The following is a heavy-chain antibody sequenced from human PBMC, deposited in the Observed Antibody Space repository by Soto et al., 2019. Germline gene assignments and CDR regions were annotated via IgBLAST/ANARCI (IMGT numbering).Heavy chain of an antibody. V-gene: IGHV1-46*01. D-gene: IGHD2-2*02. CDR1: GYTFTSYY. J-gene: IGHJ6*02. Sequence: ASVKVSCKASGYTFTSYYMHWVRQAPGQGLEWMGIINPSGGSTSYAQKFQGRVTMTRDTSTSTVYMELSSLRSEDTAVYYCARGESYCISTSCYIWNTPRHYGMDVWGQGTTVTVSS. CDR2: INPSGGST. CDR3: ARGESYCISTSCYIWNTPRHYGMDV.